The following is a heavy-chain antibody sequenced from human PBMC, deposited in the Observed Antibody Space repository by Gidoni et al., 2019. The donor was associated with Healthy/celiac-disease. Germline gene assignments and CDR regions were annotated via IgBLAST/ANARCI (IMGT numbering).Heavy chain of an antibody. CDR3: AKDRPPLSTLWEGFDY. CDR2: ISYDGSNK. D-gene: IGHD1-26*01. Sequence: QVQLVESGGGVVQPGRSLRLSGASSRFPFRSYGMHWVRQAPGQGLEWVAVISYDGSNKYYADSVKGRFTISRDKFKNTLYLQMNSLRAEDTAVYYCAKDRPPLSTLWEGFDYWGQGTLVTVSS. CDR1: RFPFRSYG. V-gene: IGHV3-30*18. J-gene: IGHJ4*02.